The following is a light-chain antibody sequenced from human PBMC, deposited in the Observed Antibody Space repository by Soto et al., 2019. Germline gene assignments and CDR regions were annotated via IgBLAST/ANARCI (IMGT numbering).Light chain of an antibody. Sequence: EKLMSQSPATLSVSPGERATLPCRASQSVSSDLAWYQQKPGQAPRLLIYDTWNRATGIPARFSGGGSGTDFTLTISSLEPEDFAVYYCQQRSKWPYTFGQGTRLEI. CDR1: QSVSSD. CDR3: QQRSKWPYT. V-gene: IGKV3-11*01. CDR2: DTW. J-gene: IGKJ5*01.